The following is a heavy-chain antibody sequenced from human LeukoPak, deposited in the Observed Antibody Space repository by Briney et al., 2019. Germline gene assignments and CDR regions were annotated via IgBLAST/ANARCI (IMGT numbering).Heavy chain of an antibody. CDR3: ARALSVDSGWFYFHF. CDR2: IRFDASNT. J-gene: IGHJ4*02. V-gene: IGHV3-33*01. D-gene: IGHD6-19*01. CDR1: GFTFRNHG. Sequence: GTSLRLSCAASGFTFRNHGMPWVRQAPGKGLEWLAFIRFDASNTFYAASVKGRSTISRDNSKNTLSLQLNSLKAEDTGLYYCARALSVDSGWFYFHFWGQGALVTVSS.